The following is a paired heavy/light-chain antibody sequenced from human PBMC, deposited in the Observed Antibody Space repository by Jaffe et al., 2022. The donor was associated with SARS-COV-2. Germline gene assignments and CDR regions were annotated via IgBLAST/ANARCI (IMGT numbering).Light chain of an antibody. CDR3: FLSYSGARWM. CDR1: TGAVTSGHY. V-gene: IGLV7-46*01. Sequence: QAVVTQEPSLTVSPGGTVTLTCGSSTGAVTSGHYPYWFQQKPGQVPRTLIYDTNNKHSWTPARFSGSLLGGKAALTLSGAQPEDEADYYCFLSYSGARWMFGGGTKLTVL. CDR2: DTN. J-gene: IGLJ3*02.
Heavy chain of an antibody. J-gene: IGHJ4*02. CDR1: GFTFSNYA. CDR2: ISSSSDTI. V-gene: IGHV3-48*01. CDR3: ARNCAGTCWFEY. D-gene: IGHD2-21*01. Sequence: EVQLVESGGGLVQPGGSLRLSCAASGFTFSNYAMTWVRQAPGRGLEWLSYISSSSDTIFYADSVKGRFTVSRDNAKNSLYLQMKSLRAEDTAVYMCARNCAGTCWFEYWGQGTLATVSS.